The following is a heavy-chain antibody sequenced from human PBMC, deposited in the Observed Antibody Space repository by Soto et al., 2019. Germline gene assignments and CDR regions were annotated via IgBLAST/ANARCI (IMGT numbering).Heavy chain of an antibody. V-gene: IGHV3-33*01. CDR1: GFTFSSYG. CDR2: IWYDGSNK. J-gene: IGHJ6*02. Sequence: PGGSMRLSCAASGFTFSSYGMHWVRQAPGKGLEWVAVIWYDGSNKYYADSVKGRFTISRDNSKNTLDLQMNSLRAEDTAVYYCARGGYSYGRYYYYGMDVWGQGTTVTVSS. CDR3: ARGGYSYGRYYYYGMDV. D-gene: IGHD5-18*01.